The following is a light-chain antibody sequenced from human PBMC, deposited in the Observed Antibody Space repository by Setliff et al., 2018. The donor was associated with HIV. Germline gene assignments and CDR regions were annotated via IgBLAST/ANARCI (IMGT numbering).Light chain of an antibody. V-gene: IGKV3-11*01. CDR3: QQRSDSWT. CDR1: QSVSSY. CDR2: DAS. J-gene: IGKJ1*01. Sequence: PGERATLSCRASQSVSSYFAWYQQKPGQAPRLLIYDASNRATGIPARFSGSGSGTDFTLTISSLEPEDSAVYYCQQRSDSWTFGQGTKVDIK.